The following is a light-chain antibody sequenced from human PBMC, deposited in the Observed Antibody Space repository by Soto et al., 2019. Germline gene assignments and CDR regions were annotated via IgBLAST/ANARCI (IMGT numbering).Light chain of an antibody. CDR1: RSVSNR. Sequence: EILMTQSPATLSVPPGETVTFSCRASRSVSNRLAWYQHKPGQAPRLLISGASNGATGIPPKFSGSGSGTEFTLTVDSLQSDDIAVYYCQQYYNWPVTFGGGTKVDIK. CDR3: QQYYNWPVT. CDR2: GAS. J-gene: IGKJ4*01. V-gene: IGKV3-15*01.